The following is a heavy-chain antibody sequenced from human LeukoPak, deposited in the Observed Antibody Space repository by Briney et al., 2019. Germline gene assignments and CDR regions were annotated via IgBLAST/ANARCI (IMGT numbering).Heavy chain of an antibody. CDR3: VRGDRYFFDY. CDR1: GFMFSSYE. J-gene: IGHJ4*02. Sequence: GGSLRLSCAASGFMFSSYEMNWVRQAPGRGLEWVSYIGNTGRTIYYVDSVKGRFTVSRDNAKNSLYLQMNSLRAEDTAIYYCVRGDRYFFDYWGQGTLVTVSS. D-gene: IGHD1-14*01. CDR2: IGNTGRTI. V-gene: IGHV3-48*03.